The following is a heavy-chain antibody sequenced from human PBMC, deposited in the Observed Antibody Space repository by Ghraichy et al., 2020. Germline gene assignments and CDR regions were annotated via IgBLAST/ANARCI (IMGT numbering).Heavy chain of an antibody. CDR1: GGSISSGGYY. J-gene: IGHJ2*01. V-gene: IGHV4-31*03. Sequence: SETLSLTCTVSGGSISSGGYYWSWIRQHPGKGLEWIGYIYYSGDTYYNPSLKSRVDISVDTSKNQFSLILSSVTAADTAVYYCARGGPSIYGILRLWYFDLWGRGTLVTVSS. D-gene: IGHD2/OR15-2a*01. CDR2: IYYSGDT. CDR3: ARGGPSIYGILRLWYFDL.